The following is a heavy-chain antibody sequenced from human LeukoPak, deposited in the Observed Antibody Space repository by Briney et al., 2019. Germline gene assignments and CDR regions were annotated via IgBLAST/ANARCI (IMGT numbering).Heavy chain of an antibody. CDR3: VRDSGSAWSGLFDS. D-gene: IGHD2-21*02. CDR2: IKQSGIDK. Sequence: GGSLRLSCAASGFTFSNAWMSWVRQAPGKGLEWVATIKQSGIDKYYVDSVKGRFTISRDNAKSSMYLEMKNLRGDDTGIYYCVRDSGSAWSGLFDSWGQGTLVTVSS. J-gene: IGHJ4*02. CDR1: GFTFSNAW. V-gene: IGHV3-7*01.